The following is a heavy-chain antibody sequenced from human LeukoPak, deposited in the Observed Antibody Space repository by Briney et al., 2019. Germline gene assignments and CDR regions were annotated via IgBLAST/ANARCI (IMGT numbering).Heavy chain of an antibody. CDR2: TYSGGST. V-gene: IGHV3-66*01. D-gene: IGHD3-10*01. J-gene: IGHJ4*02. CDR3: ASNYYGSGSYPPDY. Sequence: GGSLRLSCAASGFTVSSNYMSWVRQAPGKGLEWVSVTYSGGSTYYADSVKGRFTISRDNSKNTLYLQMNSLRAEDTAVYYCASNYYGSGSYPPDYWGQGTLVTVSS. CDR1: GFTVSSNY.